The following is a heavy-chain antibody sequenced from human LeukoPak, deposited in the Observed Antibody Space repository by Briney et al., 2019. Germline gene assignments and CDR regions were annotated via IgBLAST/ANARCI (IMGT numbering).Heavy chain of an antibody. J-gene: IGHJ4*02. D-gene: IGHD1-7*01. CDR1: GGTFSSYA. V-gene: IGHV1-69*05. CDR3: ARAAPVFVELFIFDY. Sequence: ASVKVSCKASGGTFSSYAISWERQAPGQGLEWMGGIIPIFGTANYAQKFQGRVTITTDESTSTAYMELSSLRSEDTAGYYWARAAPVFVELFIFDYWGQGTLVTVSS. CDR2: IIPIFGTA.